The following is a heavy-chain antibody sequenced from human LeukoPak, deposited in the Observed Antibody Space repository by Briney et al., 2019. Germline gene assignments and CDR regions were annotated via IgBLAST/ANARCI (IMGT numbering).Heavy chain of an antibody. D-gene: IGHD2/OR15-2a*01. Sequence: GGSLRLSCAVSGFTFSNYGMSWVRQTPGKGLEWVSVISSSGDSTYYADSVKGRFTISRDKSKNTLYLQMNGLRAEDTAIYYCAKDDGNNAKLLLDYWGQGTLVTVSS. V-gene: IGHV3-23*01. J-gene: IGHJ4*02. CDR2: ISSSGDST. CDR1: GFTFSNYG. CDR3: AKDDGNNAKLLLDY.